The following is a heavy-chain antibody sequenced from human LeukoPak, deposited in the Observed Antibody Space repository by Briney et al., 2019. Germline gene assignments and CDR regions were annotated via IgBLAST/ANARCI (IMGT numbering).Heavy chain of an antibody. CDR2: ISSSSSYI. CDR1: GFTFSSYG. CDR3: ARDPEYDSSGLVDY. V-gene: IGHV3-21*01. Sequence: NPGRSLRLSCAASGFTFSSYGMHWVRQAPGKGLEWVSSISSSSSYIYYVDSVKGRFTISRDNAKNSLYLQMNSLRAEDTAVYYCARDPEYDSSGLVDYWGQGTLVTVSS. J-gene: IGHJ4*02. D-gene: IGHD3-22*01.